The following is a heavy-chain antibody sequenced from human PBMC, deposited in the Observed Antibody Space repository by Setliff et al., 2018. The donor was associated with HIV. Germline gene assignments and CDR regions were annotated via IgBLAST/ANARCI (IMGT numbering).Heavy chain of an antibody. J-gene: IGHJ1*01. D-gene: IGHD3-22*01. Sequence: GGSLRLSCTASGFTFSSYAMSWVRQAPGKGLEWVSGITGSGDNTYYADNVEGWFIISRDNSQNTLYLQMNSLTAEDTAIYYCAKRDDEDSTSYDPFFQYWGQGTLVTVSS. CDR1: GFTFSSYA. V-gene: IGHV3-23*01. CDR3: AKRDDEDSTSYDPFFQY. CDR2: ITGSGDNT.